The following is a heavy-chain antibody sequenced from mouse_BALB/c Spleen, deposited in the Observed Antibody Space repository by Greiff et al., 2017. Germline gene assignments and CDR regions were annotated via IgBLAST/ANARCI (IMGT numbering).Heavy chain of an antibody. CDR1: GFTFTDYY. CDR2: IRNKANGYTT. CDR3: ASGSSRYFDV. Sequence: EVMLVESGGGLVQPGGSLRLSCATSGFTFTDYYMSWVRQPPGKALEWLGFIRNKANGYTTEYSASVKGRFTISRDNSQSILYLQMNTLRAEDSATYYCASGSSRYFDVWGAGTTVTVSS. J-gene: IGHJ1*01. V-gene: IGHV7-3*02. D-gene: IGHD1-1*01.